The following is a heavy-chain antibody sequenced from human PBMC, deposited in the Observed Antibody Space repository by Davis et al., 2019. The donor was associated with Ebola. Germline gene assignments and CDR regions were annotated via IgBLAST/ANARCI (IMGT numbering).Heavy chain of an antibody. CDR3: ARDANRKIGSLGDLPGVLDY. D-gene: IGHD3-16*01. J-gene: IGHJ4*02. CDR2: K. Sequence: PGGSLRLSCAASGVTFSNYGRHWVRQAPGKGLEWVAVKYCTDCVKDRFTISRYNSKNTLYLQMNSLTAEDTAVYYCARDANRKIGSLGDLPGVLDYGGQGTLVTVSS. V-gene: IGHV3-30*03. CDR1: GVTFSNYG.